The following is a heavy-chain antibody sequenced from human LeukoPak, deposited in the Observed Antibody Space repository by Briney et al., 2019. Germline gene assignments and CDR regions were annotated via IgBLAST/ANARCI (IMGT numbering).Heavy chain of an antibody. D-gene: IGHD5-12*01. CDR1: GYTFTGYY. CDR3: ARGGYTGYDFHY. CDR2: INPNGGTT. J-gene: IGHJ4*02. Sequence: ASVKVSCKASGYTFTGYYMHWVPQAPGQGLEWMGWINPNGGTTNYAQKFQGRVTMTRDTSISTAYMELSRLRSDDTAVFYCARGGYTGYDFHYWGQGTLVTVSS. V-gene: IGHV1-2*02.